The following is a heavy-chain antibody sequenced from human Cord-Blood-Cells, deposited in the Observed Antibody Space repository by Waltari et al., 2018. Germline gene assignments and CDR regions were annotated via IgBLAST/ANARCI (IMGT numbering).Heavy chain of an antibody. Sequence: QVQLVQSGAEVKKPGASVKVSCKASGYTFTSYGISWVRQAPGQGLEWMGWISAYTGNTNYAQKLQGRVTMTTDTSTRTAYMERRSLRSDATAVYYCARDRYSGSYYDSWGQGTLVTVSS. V-gene: IGHV1-18*01. D-gene: IGHD1-26*01. CDR3: ARDRYSGSYYDS. CDR1: GYTFTSYG. J-gene: IGHJ4*02. CDR2: ISAYTGNT.